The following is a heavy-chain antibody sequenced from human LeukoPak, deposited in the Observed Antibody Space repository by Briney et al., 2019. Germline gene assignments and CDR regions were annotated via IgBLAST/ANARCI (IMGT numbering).Heavy chain of an antibody. CDR1: GGTFSGYA. D-gene: IGHD3-3*01. Sequence: GASVKVSCKASGGTFSGYALNWVRQAPGQGLEWMGVFIPVLGTANSTQNFQDRVSITADISTNTVYMELSSLRSEDTAVYFCAGIPVFGVVLHQEPVWGKGTTVTVSS. J-gene: IGHJ6*04. CDR2: FIPVLGTA. V-gene: IGHV1-69*10. CDR3: AGIPVFGVVLHQEPV.